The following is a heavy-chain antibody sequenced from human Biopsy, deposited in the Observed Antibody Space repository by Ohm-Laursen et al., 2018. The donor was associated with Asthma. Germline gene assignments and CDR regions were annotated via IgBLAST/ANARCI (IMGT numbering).Heavy chain of an antibody. J-gene: IGHJ6*02. CDR1: GGTFRTYA. D-gene: IGHD3-16*01. CDR3: ARVDAIMISGDFYFYSGFDL. CDR2: IIPMYGVP. V-gene: IGHV1-69*13. Sequence: GASVKVSCKASGGTFRTYAFNWVRQAPGQGLEWMGGIIPMYGVPKAAQKFQGRVTITADESTSTAYVEMSSLRSEDTAVYYCARVDAIMISGDFYFYSGFDLWGQGTTVRVSS.